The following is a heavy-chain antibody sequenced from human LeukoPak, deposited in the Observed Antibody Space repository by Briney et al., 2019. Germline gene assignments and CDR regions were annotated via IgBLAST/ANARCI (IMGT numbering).Heavy chain of an antibody. D-gene: IGHD3-22*01. Sequence: PSETLSLTCTVSSGSISSYYWSWIRQPPGKGLEWIGYNYYSGSTNYNPSLKSRVTISVDTSKNQFSLKLSSVTAADTAVYYCARVGSGYPHWFDPWGQGTLVTVSS. J-gene: IGHJ5*02. CDR2: NYYSGST. CDR3: ARVGSGYPHWFDP. CDR1: SGSISSYY. V-gene: IGHV4-59*01.